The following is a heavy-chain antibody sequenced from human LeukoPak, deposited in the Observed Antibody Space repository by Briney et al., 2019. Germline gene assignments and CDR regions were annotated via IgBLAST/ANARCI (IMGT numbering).Heavy chain of an antibody. V-gene: IGHV3-9*01. CDR1: GFTFDDYA. Sequence: GGSLRLSCAASGFTFDDYAMHWVRQAPGKVLEWVSGISWNGGSIGYADSVKGRFTISRDNAKNSLYLQMDSLRAEDSAVYYCAKDATAAAGTVYMDVWGKGTTVTVSS. CDR2: ISWNGGSI. D-gene: IGHD6-13*01. CDR3: AKDATAAAGTVYMDV. J-gene: IGHJ6*03.